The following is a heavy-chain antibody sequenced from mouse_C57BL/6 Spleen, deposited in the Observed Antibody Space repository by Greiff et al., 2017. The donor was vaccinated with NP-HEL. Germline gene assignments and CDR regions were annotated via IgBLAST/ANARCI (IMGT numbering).Heavy chain of an antibody. CDR3: ARYSALDRTYAMDY. V-gene: IGHV7-3*01. CDR2: IRNKANGYTT. D-gene: IGHD2-14*01. Sequence: EVMLVESGGGLVQPGGSLSLSCAASGFTFTDYYMSWVRQPPGKALEWLGFIRNKANGYTTEYSASVKGRFTISRDNSQSILYLQMNALRAEDSATDYCARYSALDRTYAMDYWGQGTSVNVSS. J-gene: IGHJ4*01. CDR1: GFTFTDYY.